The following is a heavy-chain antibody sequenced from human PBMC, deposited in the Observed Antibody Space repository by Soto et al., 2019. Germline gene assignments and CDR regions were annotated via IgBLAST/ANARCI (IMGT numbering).Heavy chain of an antibody. V-gene: IGHV3-30-3*01. D-gene: IGHD2-2*01. CDR2: ISYDGTIT. CDR3: ATTRVGPCSSSICFSGIFDGMDV. Sequence: SLLLSCAASGFTISNYGMHWVRQAAGKGLEWVAVISYDGTITYYADSVKGRFTISRDNSKNTLYLQMNSLRTEDTAVYYCATTRVGPCSSSICFSGIFDGMDVWGQGTTVTVSS. CDR1: GFTISNYG. J-gene: IGHJ6*02.